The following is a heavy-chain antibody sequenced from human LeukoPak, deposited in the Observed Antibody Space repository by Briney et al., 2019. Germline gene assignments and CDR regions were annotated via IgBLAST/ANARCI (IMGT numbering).Heavy chain of an antibody. CDR2: ISGSGGST. V-gene: IGHV3-23*01. J-gene: IGHJ4*02. Sequence: PGGSLRLSCAASGFTFSSYAMSWVRQAPGKGLEWVSAISGSGGSTYYADSVKGRFTISRDNAKNSLYLQMNSLRAEDTAVYYCARLKYYYDSPTGDYWGQGTLVTVSS. CDR1: GFTFSSYA. CDR3: ARLKYYYDSPTGDY. D-gene: IGHD3-22*01.